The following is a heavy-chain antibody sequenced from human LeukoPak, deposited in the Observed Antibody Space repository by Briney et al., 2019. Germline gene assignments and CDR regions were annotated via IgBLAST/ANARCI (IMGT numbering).Heavy chain of an antibody. Sequence: PGGSLTLSCAASGFTSSRYWMHWVRQAPGKGLVWVSRINSEGSNRGYADSVNGRFTISRDNAKNTLHLQMNSLRAEDTAVYYCAAENYEDSRESYWGQGALVTVSS. CDR3: AAENYEDSRESY. CDR1: GFTSSRYW. V-gene: IGHV3-74*01. D-gene: IGHD3-22*01. J-gene: IGHJ4*01. CDR2: INSEGSNR.